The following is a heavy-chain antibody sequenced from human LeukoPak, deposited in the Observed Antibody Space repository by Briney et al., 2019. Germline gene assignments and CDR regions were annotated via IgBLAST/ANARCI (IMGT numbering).Heavy chain of an antibody. Sequence: GGSLRLSCAASGFTVSSNYMNWVRQAPGKGLEWVSIIYSGGTTYYADSVKGRFTISRDNFKNTLYLQMNSLRAEDTAVYYCARVLWNGDYPRFDYWGQGTLVTVSS. J-gene: IGHJ4*02. CDR3: ARVLWNGDYPRFDY. CDR2: IYSGGTT. CDR1: GFTVSSNY. D-gene: IGHD4-17*01. V-gene: IGHV3-53*01.